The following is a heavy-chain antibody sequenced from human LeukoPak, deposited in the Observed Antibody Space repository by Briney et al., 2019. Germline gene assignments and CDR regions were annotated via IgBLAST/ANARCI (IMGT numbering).Heavy chain of an antibody. CDR3: ARAGYYDSSGYYYWYIDY. D-gene: IGHD3-22*01. CDR2: IYYSGST. J-gene: IGHJ4*02. Sequence: KSSETLSLTCTVSGASISSTTYYWGWIRQPPGKGLEWIGSIYYSGSTYYNPSLKSRVTISVDTSKNQFSLKLSSVTAADTAVYYCARAGYYDSSGYYYWYIDYWGQGTLVTVSS. V-gene: IGHV4-39*01. CDR1: GASISSTTYY.